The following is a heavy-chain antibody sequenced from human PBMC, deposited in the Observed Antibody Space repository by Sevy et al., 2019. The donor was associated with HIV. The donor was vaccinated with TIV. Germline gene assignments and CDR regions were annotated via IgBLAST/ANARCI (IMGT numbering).Heavy chain of an antibody. D-gene: IGHD3-16*01. CDR2: IYPGDSDT. Sequence: GESLKIPCKGSGYSFTSYWIGWVRQMPGKGLEWMGIIYPGDSDTRYSPSFQGQVTISADKSISTAYLQWSSLKASDTAMYYCARHKGGAAPYYYYGMDVWGQGTTVTVSS. J-gene: IGHJ6*02. CDR1: GYSFTSYW. CDR3: ARHKGGAAPYYYYGMDV. V-gene: IGHV5-51*01.